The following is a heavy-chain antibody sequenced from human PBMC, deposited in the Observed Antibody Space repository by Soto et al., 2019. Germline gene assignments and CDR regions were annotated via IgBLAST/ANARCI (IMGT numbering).Heavy chain of an antibody. J-gene: IGHJ6*02. D-gene: IGHD3-22*01. V-gene: IGHV3-48*03. CDR1: GFTFSSYE. CDR3: ARDRRYDSSGSALYYYYYGMDV. CDR2: ISSSGSTI. Sequence: LRLSCAASGFTFSSYEMNWVRQAPGKGLEWVSYISSSGSTIYYADSVKGRFTISRDNAKNSLYLQMNSLRAEDTAVYYCARDRRYDSSGSALYYYYYGMDVWGQGTTVTVSS.